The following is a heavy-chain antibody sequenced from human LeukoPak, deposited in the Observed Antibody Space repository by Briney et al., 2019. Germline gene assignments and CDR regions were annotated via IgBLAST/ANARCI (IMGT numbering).Heavy chain of an antibody. CDR1: GGSISSSSYY. CDR2: INHSGST. J-gene: IGHJ4*02. CDR3: ARVVAIAAAGTDYFDY. D-gene: IGHD6-13*01. V-gene: IGHV4-39*07. Sequence: SETLSLTCTVSGGSISSSSYYWGWIRQPPGKGLEWIGEINHSGSTNYNPSLKSRVTISVDTSKNQFSLKLSSVTAADTAVYYCARVVAIAAAGTDYFDYWGQGTLVTVSS.